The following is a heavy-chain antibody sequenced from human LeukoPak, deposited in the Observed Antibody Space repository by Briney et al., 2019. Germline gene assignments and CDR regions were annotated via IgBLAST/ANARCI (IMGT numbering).Heavy chain of an antibody. J-gene: IGHJ2*01. V-gene: IGHV1-2*04. Sequence: GASVKVSCKASGYTFTEYYMHWVRQAPGQGLEWMGWINPNSGDTNYAQKFQGWVTMTRDTSISTAYMELSRLRSDDTAVYFCASVIAASGTRNWYFDLWGRGTLVTVSS. D-gene: IGHD6-13*01. CDR1: GYTFTEYY. CDR3: ASVIAASGTRNWYFDL. CDR2: INPNSGDT.